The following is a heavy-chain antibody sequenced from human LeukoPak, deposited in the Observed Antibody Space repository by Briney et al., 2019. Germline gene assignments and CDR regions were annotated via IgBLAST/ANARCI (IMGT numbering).Heavy chain of an antibody. Sequence: GRSLRLSCAASGFTFSSYGMHWVRQAPGKGLEWVAVISYDGSNKYYADSVKGRFTISRDNSKNTLYLQMNSLRAEDRAVYYCAKEWGHYDILTGYLNWGQGTLVTVSS. CDR1: GFTFSSYG. CDR2: ISYDGSNK. CDR3: AKEWGHYDILTGYLN. J-gene: IGHJ4*02. D-gene: IGHD3-9*01. V-gene: IGHV3-30*18.